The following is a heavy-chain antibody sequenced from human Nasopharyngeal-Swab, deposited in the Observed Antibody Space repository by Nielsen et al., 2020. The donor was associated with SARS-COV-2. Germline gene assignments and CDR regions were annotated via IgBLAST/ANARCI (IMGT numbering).Heavy chain of an antibody. Sequence: ASVKVSCKASGYTFIDYYIYWVRQAPGQGLEWMGWINPNTGGTNYAQKFQGRVTITADKSTSTAYMELSSLRSEDTAVYYCARGDSYGASWYFDLWGRGTLVTVSS. CDR2: INPNTGGT. D-gene: IGHD5-18*01. J-gene: IGHJ2*01. CDR3: ARGDSYGASWYFDL. CDR1: GYTFIDYY. V-gene: IGHV1-2*02.